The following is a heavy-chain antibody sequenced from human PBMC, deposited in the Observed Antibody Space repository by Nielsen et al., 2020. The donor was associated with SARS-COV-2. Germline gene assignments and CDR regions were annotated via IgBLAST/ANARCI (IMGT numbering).Heavy chain of an antibody. CDR2: ISSSSSTI. V-gene: IGHV3-48*04. CDR1: GFTFSSYS. J-gene: IGHJ4*02. Sequence: GGSLRLSCAASGFTFSSYSMNWVRQAPGKGLEWVSYISSSSSTIYYADSVKGRFTISRDNAKNSLYLQMNSLRAEDTALYYCATGEVVTAIDYWGQGTLVTVSS. CDR3: ATGEVVTAIDY. D-gene: IGHD2-21*02.